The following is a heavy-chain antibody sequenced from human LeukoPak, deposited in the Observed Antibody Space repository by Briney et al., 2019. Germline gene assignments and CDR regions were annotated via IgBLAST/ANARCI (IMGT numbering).Heavy chain of an antibody. CDR1: GGSFSGYY. CDR3: ARHYGSGRSNWFDP. J-gene: IGHJ5*02. D-gene: IGHD3-10*01. CDR2: IYYSGST. Sequence: SETLSLTCAVYGGSFSGYYWSWIRQPPGKGLEWIGYIYYSGSTNYNPSLKSRVTISVDTSKNQFSLKLSSVTAADTAVYYCARHYGSGRSNWFDPWGQGTLVTVSS. V-gene: IGHV4-59*08.